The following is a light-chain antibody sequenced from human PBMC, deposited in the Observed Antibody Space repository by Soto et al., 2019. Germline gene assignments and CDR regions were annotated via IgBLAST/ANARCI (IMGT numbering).Light chain of an antibody. Sequence: EIVLTQSPGTLSLSPGDRATLSCRASQSVSNNYLAWYQQKPGQAPLLLIYGASNRATGIPDRFSGSGSGTDFTLTSRRMEAEDFAVYYCQQYGSSGTFGQGTKVDIK. CDR2: GAS. J-gene: IGKJ1*01. V-gene: IGKV3-20*01. CDR1: QSVSNNY. CDR3: QQYGSSGT.